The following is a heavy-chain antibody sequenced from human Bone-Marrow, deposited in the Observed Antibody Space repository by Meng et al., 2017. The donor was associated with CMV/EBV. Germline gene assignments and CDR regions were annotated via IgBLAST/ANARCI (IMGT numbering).Heavy chain of an antibody. CDR2: IIPILGIA. Sequence: TITTYGLSWVRQAPGQGLEWMGRIIPILGIANYAQKFQGRVTITADKSTSTAYMELSSLRSEDTAVYYCARVSSDSSGYYGGWRFDPWGQGTLVTVSS. V-gene: IGHV1-69*04. D-gene: IGHD3-22*01. CDR1: TITTYG. CDR3: ARVSSDSSGYYGGWRFDP. J-gene: IGHJ5*02.